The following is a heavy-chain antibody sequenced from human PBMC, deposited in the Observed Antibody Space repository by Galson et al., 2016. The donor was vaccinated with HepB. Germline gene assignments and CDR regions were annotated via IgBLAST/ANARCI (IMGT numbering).Heavy chain of an antibody. CDR2: ISPSSSYT. CDR1: GFTFSDSF. D-gene: IGHD3-22*01. Sequence: SLRLSCAASGFTFSDSFMGWIRQAPGEGLEWISYISPSSSYTNYADSVKGRFTISRDNAKNSLSLQMNTLRAEDTAVYYCARAGYYDSSAYSDFFDYWGQGTLVTFSS. V-gene: IGHV3-11*06. CDR3: ARAGYYDSSAYSDFFDY. J-gene: IGHJ4*02.